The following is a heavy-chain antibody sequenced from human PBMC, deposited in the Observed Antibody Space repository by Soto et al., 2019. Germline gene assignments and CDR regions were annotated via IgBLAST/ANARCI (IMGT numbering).Heavy chain of an antibody. CDR2: ISSDGSII. J-gene: IGHJ3*02. Sequence: QVQLVESGGGLVQPGGSLRLSCAASGFSFSDYYMSWVRQAPGKGLEWISYISSDGSIIVYADSVEGRFTISRDNAKNSLYLQLNSPRAEDTAVYYCARGGGFYGYDAHAFDIWGQGTMVTVSS. D-gene: IGHD5-12*01. V-gene: IGHV3-11*01. CDR1: GFSFSDYY. CDR3: ARGGGFYGYDAHAFDI.